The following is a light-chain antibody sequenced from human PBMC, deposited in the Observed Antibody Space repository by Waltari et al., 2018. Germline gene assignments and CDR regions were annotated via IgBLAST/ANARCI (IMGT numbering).Light chain of an antibody. CDR2: EDS. CDR3: QSYDSSTNWV. Sequence: FVLTQPHSVSASPGTTLTIPCHRSSFSIASNFSLWSQQRPGSAPTPVIYEDSHRPSGVPDRFSGSFDSSSNSAYLTISGLKTEDEADYFCQSYDSSTNWVFGGGTKLTVL. CDR1: SFSIASNF. J-gene: IGLJ3*02. V-gene: IGLV6-57*04.